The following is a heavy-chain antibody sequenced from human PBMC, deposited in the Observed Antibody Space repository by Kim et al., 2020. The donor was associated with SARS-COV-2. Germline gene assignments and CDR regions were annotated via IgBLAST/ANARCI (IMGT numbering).Heavy chain of an antibody. CDR2: ISSSGSTI. D-gene: IGHD3-10*01. V-gene: IGHV3-11*04. CDR1: GFTFSDYY. Sequence: GGSLRLSCAASGFTFSDYYMSWIRQAPGKGLEWVSYISSSGSTIYYADSVKGRFTISRDNAKNSLYLQMNSLRAEDTAVYYCASPKYYYGSGSYYHYYGMDVWGQGTTVTVSS. CDR3: ASPKYYYGSGSYYHYYGMDV. J-gene: IGHJ6*02.